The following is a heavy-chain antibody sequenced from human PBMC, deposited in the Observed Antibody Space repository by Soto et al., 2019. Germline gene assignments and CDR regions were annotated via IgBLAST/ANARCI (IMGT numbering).Heavy chain of an antibody. CDR3: ARHALADYSNYNYGMDV. V-gene: IGHV5-51*01. CDR2: IYPGDSDT. CDR1: GYSFISYC. J-gene: IGHJ6*02. Sequence: HGDSLKISCKGSGYSFISYCIGRVRLMPGKNLEWMTIIYPGDSDTRYSPSFQGQVTISVDKSISTAYLQGSSLKASDTAMYYCARHALADYSNYNYGMDVWGQGTTDTVSS. D-gene: IGHD4-4*01.